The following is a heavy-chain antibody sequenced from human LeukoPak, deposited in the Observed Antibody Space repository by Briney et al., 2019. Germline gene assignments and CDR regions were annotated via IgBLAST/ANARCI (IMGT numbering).Heavy chain of an antibody. CDR3: AKRGVVIRVILVGFHKEAYYFDS. D-gene: IGHD3-22*01. J-gene: IGHJ4*02. V-gene: IGHV3-23*01. CDR2: ISGSGGGT. Sequence: PGGSLRLSCAVSGITLSNYCMSWVRQAPGKGLEWGAGISGSGGGTNYADSVKGRFTISRDNSQNTLYLQMNSLRAEDTAVYFCAKRGVVIRVILVGFHKEAYYFDSWGQGALVTVSS. CDR1: GITLSNYC.